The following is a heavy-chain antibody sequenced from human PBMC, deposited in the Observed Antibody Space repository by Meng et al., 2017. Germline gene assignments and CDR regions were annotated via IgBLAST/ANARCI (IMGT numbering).Heavy chain of an antibody. J-gene: IGHJ4*02. D-gene: IGHD4-23*01. CDR2: IYYSGST. Sequence: SETLSLTCTVSGGSISSSSYYWGWIRQPPGKGLEWIGSIYYSGSTYYNPSLKSRVTISVDTSKNQFSLKLSSVTAADTAVYYCARGGMGTVVTRVDYWGQGTLVTVSS. CDR1: GGSISSSSYY. CDR3: ARGGMGTVVTRVDY. V-gene: IGHV4-39*07.